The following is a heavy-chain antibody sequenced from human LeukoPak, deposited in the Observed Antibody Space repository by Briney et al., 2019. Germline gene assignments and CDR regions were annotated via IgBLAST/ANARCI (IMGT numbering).Heavy chain of an antibody. D-gene: IGHD6-13*01. Sequence: GESLKISCKISGYRLTNNWIGWGRQVPGKGLELMVLIYPGDSETRYSPCFQGQVAFSVDTSISTAYLQLSGLRASDTAISYCVRFGLTSSLDYWGQGTLVTVSS. CDR2: IYPGDSET. J-gene: IGHJ4*02. CDR3: VRFGLTSSLDY. V-gene: IGHV5-51*01. CDR1: GYRLTNNW.